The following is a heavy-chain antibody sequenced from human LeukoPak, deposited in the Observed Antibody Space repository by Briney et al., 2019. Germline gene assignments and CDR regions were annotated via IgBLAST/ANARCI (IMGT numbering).Heavy chain of an antibody. Sequence: SETLSLTCTVSGDSINSLDLWSWVRQPPGQGLEWIGEMYFSGTTHSNPSVKSRVTISIDKSKNQFFLNLSSVTAADTAVYYCAGLVGRYSSSLYYYYFDYWGQGTLVTVSS. V-gene: IGHV4-4*02. D-gene: IGHD1-26*01. CDR1: GDSINSLDL. CDR3: AGLVGRYSSSLYYYYFDY. J-gene: IGHJ4*02. CDR2: MYFSGTT.